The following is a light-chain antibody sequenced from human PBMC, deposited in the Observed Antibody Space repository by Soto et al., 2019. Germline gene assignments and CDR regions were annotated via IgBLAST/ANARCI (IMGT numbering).Light chain of an antibody. CDR3: QQSYSTPIT. V-gene: IGKV1-39*01. Sequence: DIQLTQSPSFLSASVEDRVTISCRASYDISSSLAWYQQEPGKPPKLLIYVASSLQGGVPSRFSGSGSGTDFTLTIGCRQPDDFSTYYCQQSYSTPITFGQGTRLEIK. CDR1: YDISSS. CDR2: VAS. J-gene: IGKJ5*01.